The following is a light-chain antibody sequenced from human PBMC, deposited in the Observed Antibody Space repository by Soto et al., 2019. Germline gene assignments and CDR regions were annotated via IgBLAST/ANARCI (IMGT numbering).Light chain of an antibody. CDR2: AAS. CDR3: QKYNSAPWT. CDR1: QGISNY. J-gene: IGKJ1*01. V-gene: IGKV1-27*01. Sequence: DIQMTQSPVSLSASVGDRVTITCRASQGISNYLAWYQQKPGKVPKLLIYAASTLQSGVPSRFSGSGSGADFTLTISGLQPEDVATYYCQKYNSAPWTFVQGTKVEIK.